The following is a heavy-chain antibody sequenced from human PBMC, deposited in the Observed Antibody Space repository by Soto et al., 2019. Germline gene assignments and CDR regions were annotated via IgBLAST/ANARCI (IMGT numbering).Heavy chain of an antibody. CDR1: GGTFSSYT. V-gene: IGHV1-69*04. CDR3: AREKRILWFAEFYFHY. J-gene: IGHJ4*02. CDR2: IIPILGIA. Sequence: SVKVSCKASGGTFSSYTISWVRQAPGQGLEWMGRIIPILGIANYAQKFQGRVTITADKSTSTAYMELSSLRSEDTAVYYCAREKRILWFAEFYFHYWGQGTLVTVSS. D-gene: IGHD3-10*01.